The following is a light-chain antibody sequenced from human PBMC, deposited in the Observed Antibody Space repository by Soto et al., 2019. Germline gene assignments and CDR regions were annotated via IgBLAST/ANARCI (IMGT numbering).Light chain of an antibody. V-gene: IGKV3-20*01. CDR3: QQFGSSPRT. J-gene: IGKJ1*01. CDR2: GAS. Sequence: EIVLTQSPGTLSLSPGERATLSCRASQSVSDIYLAWYQQRAGQAPRLLLYGASRRATGIPDRFSGSGSGTDFTLTISRLEPDDFAVYYCQQFGSSPRTFGPGTKVEI. CDR1: QSVSDIY.